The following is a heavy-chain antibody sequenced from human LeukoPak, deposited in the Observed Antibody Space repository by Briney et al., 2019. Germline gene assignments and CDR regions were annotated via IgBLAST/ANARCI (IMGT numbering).Heavy chain of an antibody. J-gene: IGHJ6*02. CDR2: IYSGGST. D-gene: IGHD3-10*01. Sequence: PGGSLRLSCAASGFTVSSNYMSWVRQAPGKGLEWVSVIYSGGSTYYADSVKGRFTISRDNSKNTLYLQMNNLRAEDTAVYYCARNRDYYGSESYSLYNYYYYGMDVWGQGATVTVSS. V-gene: IGHV3-53*01. CDR1: GFTVSSNY. CDR3: ARNRDYYGSESYSLYNYYYYGMDV.